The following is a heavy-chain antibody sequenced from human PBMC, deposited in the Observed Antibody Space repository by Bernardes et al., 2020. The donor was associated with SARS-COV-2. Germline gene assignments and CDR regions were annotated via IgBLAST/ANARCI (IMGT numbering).Heavy chain of an antibody. D-gene: IGHD2-15*01. CDR3: ARWRVVVAATDPVVDSPAYYYYGMDV. Sequence: GGSLRLSCAASGFTFSSYSMNWVRQAPGKGLEWVSSISSSSSYIYYADSVKGRFTISRDNAKNSLYLQMNSLRAEDTAVYYCARWRVVVAATDPVVDSPAYYYYGMDVWGQGTTVTVSS. V-gene: IGHV3-21*01. CDR1: GFTFSSYS. CDR2: ISSSSSYI. J-gene: IGHJ6*02.